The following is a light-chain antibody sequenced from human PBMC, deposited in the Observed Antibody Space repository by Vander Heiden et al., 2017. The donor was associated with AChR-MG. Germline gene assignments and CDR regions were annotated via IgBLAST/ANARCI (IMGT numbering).Light chain of an antibody. V-gene: IGKV1-17*03. Sequence: DIQMTQSPSAMSASVGDRVTITCRASQGITNYLAWFQQKPGKVPKRLIYGAYTLQIGVPSRFSGSGSGTEFTLTISSLQPEDFATYYCRQHNSYPWTFGQGTKVEIK. J-gene: IGKJ1*01. CDR1: QGITNY. CDR3: RQHNSYPWT. CDR2: GAY.